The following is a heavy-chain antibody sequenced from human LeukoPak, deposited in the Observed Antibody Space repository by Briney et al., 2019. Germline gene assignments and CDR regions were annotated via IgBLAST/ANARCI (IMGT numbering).Heavy chain of an antibody. D-gene: IGHD3-10*01. CDR3: SSRNYGSATYQRF. Sequence: GSLRLSCAASGFTFSSYTMNWVRQPPGKGLEWIGEMYNSGNTNYNPSLKSRVTISMDNSKNQFSLNLTSVTAADTAVYYCSSRNYGSATYQRFWGQGTLVIVSS. CDR1: GFTFSSYTM. CDR2: MYNSGNT. J-gene: IGHJ4*02. V-gene: IGHV4-4*02.